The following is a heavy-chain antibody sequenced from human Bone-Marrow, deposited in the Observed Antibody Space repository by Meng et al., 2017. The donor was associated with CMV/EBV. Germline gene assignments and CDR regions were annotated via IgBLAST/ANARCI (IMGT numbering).Heavy chain of an antibody. CDR1: GFTFDDYA. D-gene: IGHD2-21*01. J-gene: IGHJ2*01. CDR3: AKGLVVYWYFDL. CDR2: ISWNSGRI. V-gene: IGHV3-9*01. Sequence: GGSLRLSCAASGFTFDDYAMHWVRQAPGKGLEWVSGISWNSGRIGYADSVKGRFTISRDNAKNSLYLQMNSLRAEDTALYYCAKGLVVYWYFDLWGRGTLVTVPQ.